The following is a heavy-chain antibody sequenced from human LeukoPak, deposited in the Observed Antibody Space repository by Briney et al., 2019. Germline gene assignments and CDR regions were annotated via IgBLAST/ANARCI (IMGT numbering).Heavy chain of an antibody. CDR2: IYTSGST. J-gene: IGHJ4*02. V-gene: IGHV4-61*02. D-gene: IGHD2-15*01. CDR3: ARARSGGSGVIGY. Sequence: SQTLSLTCAVSGGSISSGSYYWSWIRQPAGKGLEWIGRIYTSGSTNYNPSLKSRVTISVDTSKNQFSLKLSSVTAADTAVYYCARARSGGSGVIGYWGQGTLVTVSS. CDR1: GGSISSGSYY.